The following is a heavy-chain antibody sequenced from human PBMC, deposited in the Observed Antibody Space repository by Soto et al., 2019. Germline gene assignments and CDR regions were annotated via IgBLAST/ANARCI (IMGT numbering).Heavy chain of an antibody. J-gene: IGHJ4*02. CDR3: ARAAYYDSSGYPY. CDR2: VYYGGRS. Sequence: SETLSLTCTVSSAPVSSTTYTWGWIRQPPGKGLEWVASVYYGGRSYYNPSLNSRVTISVDTSKNQFSLKMTSVTAADTAVYYCARAAYYDSSGYPYWGQGTLVTVSS. V-gene: IGHV4-39*07. D-gene: IGHD3-22*01. CDR1: SAPVSSTTYT.